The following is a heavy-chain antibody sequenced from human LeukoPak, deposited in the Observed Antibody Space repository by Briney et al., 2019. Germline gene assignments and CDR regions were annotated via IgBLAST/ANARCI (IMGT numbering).Heavy chain of an antibody. CDR3: AKVYEYGDNDWFDS. D-gene: IGHD4-17*01. J-gene: IGHJ5*01. Sequence: GGSMGLSCGASGFTFSSYGMHWVRQAPDKGLEWVAFIRYDGSNKNYADSVKGRLTISRDNSKNTLYLQMNSLRAEDTAVYYCAKVYEYGDNDWFDSWGQGTLVTVSS. V-gene: IGHV3-30*02. CDR2: IRYDGSNK. CDR1: GFTFSSYG.